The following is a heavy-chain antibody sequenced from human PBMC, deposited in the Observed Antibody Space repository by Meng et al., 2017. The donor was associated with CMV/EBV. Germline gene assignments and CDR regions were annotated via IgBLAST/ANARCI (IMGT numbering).Heavy chain of an antibody. J-gene: IGHJ5*02. Sequence: QGQLTQWGAGLLNPSETLSPPCAVYGGSFSGYYWSWIRQPPGKGLEWIGEINHSGSTNYNPSLKSRVTISVDTSKNQFSLKLSSVTAADTAVYYCARGSRRLPRFNWFDPWGQGTLVTVSS. V-gene: IGHV4-34*01. CDR3: ARGSRRLPRFNWFDP. CDR2: INHSGST. D-gene: IGHD3-3*01. CDR1: GGSFSGYY.